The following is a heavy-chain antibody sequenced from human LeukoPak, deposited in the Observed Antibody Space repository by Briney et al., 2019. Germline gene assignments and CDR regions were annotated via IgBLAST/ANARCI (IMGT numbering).Heavy chain of an antibody. CDR1: GGSISSYY. D-gene: IGHD4-11*01. CDR3: AREGRWNSNYGYYYYYMDV. Sequence: SETLSLTCTVSGGSISSYYWSWIRQPPGKGLEWIGYIYYSGSTNYNPSLKSRVTISVDTSKNQFSLKLSSVTAADTAVYYCAREGRWNSNYGYYYYYMDVWGKGTTVTVSS. V-gene: IGHV4-59*01. CDR2: IYYSGST. J-gene: IGHJ6*03.